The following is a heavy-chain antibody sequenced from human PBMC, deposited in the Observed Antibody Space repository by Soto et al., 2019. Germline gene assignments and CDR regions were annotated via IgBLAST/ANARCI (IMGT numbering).Heavy chain of an antibody. V-gene: IGHV1-46*01. CDR3: ARGEYYDFWSAYYKGDAFDI. Sequence: GASVKVSCKASGDTYTSYYIHWVRQAPGQGLGWMGTFNPSGGGTFYAQKFQGRVTMTGDTSTSKAYMELSSLRSEDTAVYYCARGEYYDFWSAYYKGDAFDISGRGTMVTVSS. D-gene: IGHD3-3*01. CDR2: FNPSGGGT. CDR1: GDTYTSYY. J-gene: IGHJ3*02.